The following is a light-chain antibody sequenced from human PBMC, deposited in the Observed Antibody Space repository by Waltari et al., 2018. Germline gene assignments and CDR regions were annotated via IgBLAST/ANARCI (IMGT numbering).Light chain of an antibody. V-gene: IGKV3-15*01. CDR3: QQYNNWPPRT. Sequence: EIVMTPSPATLSVSPGERATLSCRASQSVSRNLAWYQQKPGQASRLLIYGASTRATGIPARFSGSGSGTEFTLTISSLQSEDFAVYYCQQYNNWPPRTFGQGTKVEIK. CDR1: QSVSRN. CDR2: GAS. J-gene: IGKJ1*01.